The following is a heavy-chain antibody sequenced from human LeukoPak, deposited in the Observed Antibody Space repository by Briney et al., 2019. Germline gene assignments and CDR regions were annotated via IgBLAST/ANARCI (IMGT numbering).Heavy chain of an antibody. Sequence: ASVKVSCKASGYTFITYGISWMRQAPGHGLEWMGLISAYNDNTNYPKKFQGRVTMTTDKSTSTAYMELRSLRSDDTAVYYCARVGTYYGIFTGNRPLDPWGQGTLVTVSS. CDR1: GYTFITYG. V-gene: IGHV1-18*01. J-gene: IGHJ5*02. D-gene: IGHD3-9*01. CDR3: ARVGTYYGIFTGNRPLDP. CDR2: ISAYNDNT.